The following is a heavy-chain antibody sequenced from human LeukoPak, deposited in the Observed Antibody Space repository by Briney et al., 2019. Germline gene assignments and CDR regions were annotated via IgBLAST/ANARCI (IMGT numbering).Heavy chain of an antibody. D-gene: IGHD5-24*01. J-gene: IGHJ4*02. CDR2: IYYSGST. Sequence: KPSETLSLTCTVSGGSISSYYWSWIRQPPGKGLEWIGYIYYSGSTYYNPSLKSRVTISVDTSKNQFSLKLSSVTAADTAVYYCARDGRDGYNGLNYWGQGTLVTVSS. CDR3: ARDGRDGYNGLNY. CDR1: GGSISSYY. V-gene: IGHV4-59*01.